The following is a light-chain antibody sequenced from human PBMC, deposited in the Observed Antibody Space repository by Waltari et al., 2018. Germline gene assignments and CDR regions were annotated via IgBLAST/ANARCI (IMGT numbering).Light chain of an antibody. CDR3: SSYAGSNNYV. CDR1: SSDVGGYNW. Sequence: QSALTQPPSASGSPGQSVTISCTGTSSDVGGYNWVSWYQQHPGKAPKLMIYDVSKRPAGGPERFSGSESGNTASLTVSGLQAEDEADYYCSSYAGSNNYVFGTGTTVTVL. V-gene: IGLV2-8*01. CDR2: DVS. J-gene: IGLJ1*01.